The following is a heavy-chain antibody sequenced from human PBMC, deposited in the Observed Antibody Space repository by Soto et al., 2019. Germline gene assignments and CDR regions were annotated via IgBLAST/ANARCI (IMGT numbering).Heavy chain of an antibody. Sequence: SVKVSCKASGGTFSSYAISWVRQAPGQGLEWMGGIIPIFGTANYAQKFQGRVTITADESTSTAYMELSSLRSEDTAVYYCARMDIVVVPAANPNYYYYGMDVWGQGTTVTVSS. CDR2: IIPIFGTA. J-gene: IGHJ6*02. CDR1: GGTFSSYA. CDR3: ARMDIVVVPAANPNYYYYGMDV. D-gene: IGHD2-2*03. V-gene: IGHV1-69*13.